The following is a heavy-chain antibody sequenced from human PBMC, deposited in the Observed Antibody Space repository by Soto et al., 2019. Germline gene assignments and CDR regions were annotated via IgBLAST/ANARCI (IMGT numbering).Heavy chain of an antibody. CDR3: ARSLEALPVRGSLDF. Sequence: QITLKESGPTLVKPTQTLTLTCTFSGFSLTTSGVGVGWIRQPPGKAPECLALIYWDDDERYSPSLQSRLTITKDTSINRVVLRMTNMGPVDTATYYCARSLEALPVRGSLDFWGQGTLVTVSS. CDR2: IYWDDDE. J-gene: IGHJ4*02. V-gene: IGHV2-5*02. CDR1: GFSLTTSGVG. D-gene: IGHD6-6*01.